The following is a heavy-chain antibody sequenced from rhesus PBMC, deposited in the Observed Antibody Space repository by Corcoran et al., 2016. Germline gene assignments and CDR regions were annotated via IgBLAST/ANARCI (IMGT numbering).Heavy chain of an antibody. D-gene: IGHD4-17*01. V-gene: IGHV4-80*01. CDR3: ARQLTTGAFDF. CDR2: IKGNSGST. CDR1: GASLSSNW. Sequence: QVQLQESGPGLVKPSETLSLTCTVSGASLSSNWWSWIRQPPGKGLEWIGEIKGNSGSTNYRPSLKSRVTISKDASKNQFALKLSSVTAADTAVYYCARQLTTGAFDFWGQGLRVTVSS. J-gene: IGHJ3*01.